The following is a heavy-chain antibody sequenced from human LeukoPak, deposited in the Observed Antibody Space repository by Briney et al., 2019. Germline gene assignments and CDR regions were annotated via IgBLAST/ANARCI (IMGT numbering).Heavy chain of an antibody. CDR3: ARDFSLGGYSYGYFDY. CDR2: INPSGGST. Sequence: ASVKVSCKASGYTFTGYYMHWVRQAPGQGLEWMGWINPSGGSTSYAQKFQGRVTMTRDTSTSTVYMELSSLRSEDTAVYYCARDFSLGGYSYGYFDYWGQGTLVTVSS. V-gene: IGHV1-46*01. J-gene: IGHJ4*02. CDR1: GYTFTGYY. D-gene: IGHD5-18*01.